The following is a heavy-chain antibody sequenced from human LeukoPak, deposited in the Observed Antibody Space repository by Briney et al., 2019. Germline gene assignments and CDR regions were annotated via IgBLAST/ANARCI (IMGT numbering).Heavy chain of an antibody. CDR3: ARGVYYGSGSYYPAWYYYYGMDV. V-gene: IGHV4-34*01. D-gene: IGHD3-10*01. J-gene: IGHJ6*02. CDR2: IIHSGST. Sequence: PSETLSLTCAVSGGSFRGYYWSWIREPPGKGLEWIGEIIHSGSTQYTPSPKSRVTISVETSKNQFSLKLSSVTAADTAVYYCARGVYYGSGSYYPAWYYYYGMDVWGQGTTVTDSS. CDR1: GGSFRGYY.